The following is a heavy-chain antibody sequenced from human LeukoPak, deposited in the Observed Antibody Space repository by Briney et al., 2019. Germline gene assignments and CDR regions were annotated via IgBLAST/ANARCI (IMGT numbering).Heavy chain of an antibody. J-gene: IGHJ4*02. CDR3: ARLISTSSTRFSDY. V-gene: IGHV3-23*01. CDR1: GFTFSSYA. CDR2: ISISGENT. Sequence: GGSLRLSCAASGFTFSSYAMSWVRQAPGKGLEWVSAISISGENTYYADSVKGRFTISRDTSRNTLYLQMHSLRAEDTAVYYCARLISTSSTRFSDYWGQGTLVTVSS. D-gene: IGHD3-3*02.